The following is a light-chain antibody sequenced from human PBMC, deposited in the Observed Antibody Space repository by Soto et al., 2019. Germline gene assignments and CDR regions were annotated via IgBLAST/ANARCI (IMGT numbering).Light chain of an antibody. V-gene: IGKV1-8*01. CDR2: AAS. CDR1: QGISSY. Sequence: AIRMTQSPSSLSASTGDRVTITCRASQGISSYLAWYQQKPGKAPKLLIYAASTLQSGVPSRFSGSGSGTDFTLTISCLQSEDFATYYCQQYYSYPSGTFGQGTKVEIK. J-gene: IGKJ1*01. CDR3: QQYYSYPSGT.